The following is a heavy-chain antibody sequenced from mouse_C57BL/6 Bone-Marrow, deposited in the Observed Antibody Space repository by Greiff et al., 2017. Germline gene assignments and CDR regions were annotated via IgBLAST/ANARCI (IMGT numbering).Heavy chain of an antibody. CDR2: ISSGGSYT. D-gene: IGHD1-1*02. CDR1: GFTFSSYG. J-gene: IGHJ3*01. CDR3: ARRTMAQGCAD. Sequence: VQLQQSGGDLVKPGGSLKLSCAASGFTFSSYGMSWVRQTPDKRLEWVATISSGGSYTYYPDSVKGRFTISRDNAKNTLYLQMSSLTSEDTAMYYCARRTMAQGCADWGQGTLVTVSA. V-gene: IGHV5-6*01.